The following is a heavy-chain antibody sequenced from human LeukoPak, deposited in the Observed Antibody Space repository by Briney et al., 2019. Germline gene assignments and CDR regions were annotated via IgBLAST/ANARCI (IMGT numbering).Heavy chain of an antibody. CDR3: ARDRRGGGELSPPDY. Sequence: GAPVKVSCKASGYTFSDYAFHWVRQAPGQRLEWMGWIDTDNGNTKYSQNFQGRVTLIRDTSATTAYMELSSLRSEDTAVYYCARDRRGGGELSPPDYWGQGTLVTVSS. J-gene: IGHJ4*02. CDR1: GYTFSDYA. D-gene: IGHD3-16*02. CDR2: IDTDNGNT. V-gene: IGHV1-3*04.